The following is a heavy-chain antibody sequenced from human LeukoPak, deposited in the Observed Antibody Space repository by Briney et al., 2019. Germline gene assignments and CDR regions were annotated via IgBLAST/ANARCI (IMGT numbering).Heavy chain of an antibody. J-gene: IGHJ4*02. V-gene: IGHV1-18*01. CDR3: ARAPFWSGSTDFDY. CDR1: GYTFISYG. D-gene: IGHD3-3*01. Sequence: ASVKVSCKASGYTFISYGISWVRQAPGQGLEWMGWISAYNGNTNYAQKLQGRVTMTTDTSTSTAYMELRSLRSDDTAVYYCARAPFWSGSTDFDYWGQGTLVTVSS. CDR2: ISAYNGNT.